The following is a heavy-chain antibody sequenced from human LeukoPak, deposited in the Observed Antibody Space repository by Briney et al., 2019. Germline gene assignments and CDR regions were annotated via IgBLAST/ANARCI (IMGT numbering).Heavy chain of an antibody. CDR2: ISSSGSTI. CDR3: ARDDSADSGSYSDAFDI. D-gene: IGHD1-26*01. Sequence: GGSLRLSCAASGFTFSDYYMSWIRQAPGKGLEWVSYISSSGSTIYYADSVKGRFTISRDNAKNSLYLQMNSLRAEDTAVYYCARDDSADSGSYSDAFDIWGQGTMVTVSS. J-gene: IGHJ3*02. CDR1: GFTFSDYY. V-gene: IGHV3-11*04.